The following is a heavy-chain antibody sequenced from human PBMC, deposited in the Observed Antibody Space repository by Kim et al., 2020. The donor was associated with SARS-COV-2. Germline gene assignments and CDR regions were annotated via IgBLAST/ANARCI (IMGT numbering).Heavy chain of an antibody. V-gene: IGHV1-69*13. CDR1: GGTFSSYA. CDR2: IIPIFGTA. Sequence: SVKVSCKASGGTFSSYAISWVRQAPGQGLEWMGGIIPIFGTANYAQKFQGRVTITADESTSTAYMELSSLRSEDTAVYYCARDVPGGSYRFYAFDIWGQGTMVTVSS. J-gene: IGHJ3*02. D-gene: IGHD3-16*02. CDR3: ARDVPGGSYRFYAFDI.